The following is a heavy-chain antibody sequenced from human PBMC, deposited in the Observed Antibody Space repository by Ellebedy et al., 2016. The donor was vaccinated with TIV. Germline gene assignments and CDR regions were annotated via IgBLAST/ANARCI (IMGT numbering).Heavy chain of an antibody. CDR1: GFSFGGYW. CDR3: ARMLSYTSSSFSSFDS. J-gene: IGHJ4*02. D-gene: IGHD6-6*01. Sequence: GESLKISCAASGFSFGGYWMLWVRQPPGKGLEWVSRIKADGSSTAYADSVKGRFTVSRDNAKNTLSLQMNSLRAEDTAVYYCARMLSYTSSSFSSFDSWGQGTLVTVSS. CDR2: IKADGSST. V-gene: IGHV3-74*01.